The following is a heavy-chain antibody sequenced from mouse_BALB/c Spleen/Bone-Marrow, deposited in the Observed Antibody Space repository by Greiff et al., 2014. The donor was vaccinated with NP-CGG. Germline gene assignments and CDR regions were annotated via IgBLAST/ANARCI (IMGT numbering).Heavy chain of an antibody. V-gene: IGHV1-7*01. CDR3: ARGLRDWYFDV. CDR1: GYTFTTYW. D-gene: IGHD2-4*01. Sequence: VHLVESGAELAKPGASVKMSCKASGYTFTTYWIHWVKQRPGQGLEWIGYINPSTGNTEYNQKFRDRATSTADKSSSTPYMQLSSLTSEDSAVYYCARGLRDWYFDVWGAGTTVTVSS. CDR2: INPSTGNT. J-gene: IGHJ1*01.